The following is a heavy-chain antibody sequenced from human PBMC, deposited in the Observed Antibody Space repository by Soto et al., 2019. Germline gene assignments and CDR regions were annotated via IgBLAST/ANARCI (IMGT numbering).Heavy chain of an antibody. V-gene: IGHV1-69*13. CDR2: IIPIFGTA. Sequence: GASVKVSCKASGGTFSSYAISWVRQAPGQGLEWMGGIIPIFGTANYAQKFQGRVTITADESTSTAYMELSSLRSEDTAVYYCARACGGGSCYSPDPMYYYGMDVWGQGTTVTVSS. J-gene: IGHJ6*02. CDR1: GGTFSSYA. D-gene: IGHD2-15*01. CDR3: ARACGGGSCYSPDPMYYYGMDV.